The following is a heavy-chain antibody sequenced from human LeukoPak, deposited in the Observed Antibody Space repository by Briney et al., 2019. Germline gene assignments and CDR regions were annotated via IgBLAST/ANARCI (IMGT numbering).Heavy chain of an antibody. J-gene: IGHJ6*02. Sequence: SETPSLTCAVYGGSFSGYYWSWIRQPPGKGLEWIGEINHSGSTNYNPSLKSRVTISVDTSKNQFSLKLSSVTAADTAVYYCARGNYYDILTGYYPNYYYYYGMDVWGQGTTVTVSS. V-gene: IGHV4-34*01. CDR3: ARGNYYDILTGYYPNYYYYYGMDV. D-gene: IGHD3-9*01. CDR1: GGSFSGYY. CDR2: INHSGST.